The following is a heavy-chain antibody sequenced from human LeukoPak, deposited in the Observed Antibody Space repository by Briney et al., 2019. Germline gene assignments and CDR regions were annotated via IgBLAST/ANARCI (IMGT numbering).Heavy chain of an antibody. CDR3: ARGVGYCSRTSCYWWFDP. V-gene: IGHV3-74*01. J-gene: IGHJ5*02. Sequence: PGGSLRLSCAASGFTFSSYWMHWVSQARGKGLVWVSRINSDGSSTSYADSVKGRFTISRDNAENTLYLQMNSLRAEDTAVYYCARGVGYCSRTSCYWWFDPWGQGTLVTVSS. D-gene: IGHD2-2*01. CDR2: INSDGSST. CDR1: GFTFSSYW.